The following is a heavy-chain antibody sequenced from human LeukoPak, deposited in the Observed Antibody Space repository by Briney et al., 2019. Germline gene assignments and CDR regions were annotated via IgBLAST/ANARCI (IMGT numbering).Heavy chain of an antibody. CDR1: GFTFSSYS. J-gene: IGHJ3*02. V-gene: IGHV3-21*01. D-gene: IGHD5-18*01. Sequence: PGGSLRLSCAASGFTFSSYSMNWVRQAPGKGLEWVSSISSSSSYICYADSVKGRFTISRDNAKNSLYLQMNSLRAEDTAVYYCARHNQLFGVAFDIWGQGTMVTVSS. CDR2: ISSSSSYI. CDR3: ARHNQLFGVAFDI.